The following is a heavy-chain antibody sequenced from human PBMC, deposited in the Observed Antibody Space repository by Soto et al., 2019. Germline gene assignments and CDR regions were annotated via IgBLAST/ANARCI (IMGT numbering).Heavy chain of an antibody. J-gene: IGHJ3*02. CDR1: GFTFSSYG. CDR3: ARERLRFLEWPTSDAFDI. D-gene: IGHD3-3*01. Sequence: ESGGGVVQPGRSLRLSCAASGFTFSSYGMHWVRQAPGKGLEWVAVIWYDGSNKYYADSVKGRFTISRDNSKNTLYLQMNSLRAEDTAVYYCARERLRFLEWPTSDAFDIWGQGTMVTVSS. CDR2: IWYDGSNK. V-gene: IGHV3-33*01.